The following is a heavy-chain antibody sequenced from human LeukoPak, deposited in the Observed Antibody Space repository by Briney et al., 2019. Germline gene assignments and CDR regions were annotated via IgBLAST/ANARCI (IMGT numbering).Heavy chain of an antibody. J-gene: IGHJ6*02. V-gene: IGHV1-2*06. CDR2: INPNSGGT. CDR1: GYTFTGYY. CDR3: AGDVCSSTSCLLYYYGMDV. D-gene: IGHD2-2*01. Sequence: ASVKVSCKASGYTFTGYYMHWVRQAPGQGLEWMGRINPNSGGTNYAQKFQGRVTMTRDTSISTAYMELSRLRSDDTAVYYCAGDVCSSTSCLLYYYGMDVWGQGTTVTVSS.